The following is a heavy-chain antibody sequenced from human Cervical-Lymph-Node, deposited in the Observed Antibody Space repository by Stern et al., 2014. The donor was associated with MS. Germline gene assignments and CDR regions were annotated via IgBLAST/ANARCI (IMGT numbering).Heavy chain of an antibody. Sequence: VQLVESGAEVKKPGASVKVSCKASGYSFTNYDINWVRQAPGQGLEWMGWMNPNSGHTGLKPKFQGRVTMTRTTSMRTAYMQMSSLTSEDTAVYYCVREDRNFHYYGMDVWGQGTTLTVSS. D-gene: IGHD1-7*01. CDR2: MNPNSGHT. CDR1: GYSFTNYD. V-gene: IGHV1-8*01. CDR3: VREDRNFHYYGMDV. J-gene: IGHJ6*02.